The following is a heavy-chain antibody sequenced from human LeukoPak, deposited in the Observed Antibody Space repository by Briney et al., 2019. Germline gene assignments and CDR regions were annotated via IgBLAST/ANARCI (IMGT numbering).Heavy chain of an antibody. J-gene: IGHJ3*02. Sequence: PSETLSLTCTVSGVSISSYYWSWIRQPPGKGLEWIGYIYYSGSTNYNPSLKSRVTISVDTSKNQFSLKLSSVTAADTAVYYCARDRSLRGAFDIWGQGTMVTVSS. CDR2: IYYSGST. CDR3: ARDRSLRGAFDI. CDR1: GVSISSYY. D-gene: IGHD3-16*01. V-gene: IGHV4-59*01.